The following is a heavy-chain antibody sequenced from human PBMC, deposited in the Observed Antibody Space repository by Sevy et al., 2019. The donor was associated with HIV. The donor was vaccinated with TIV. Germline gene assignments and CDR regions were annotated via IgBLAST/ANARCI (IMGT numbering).Heavy chain of an antibody. D-gene: IGHD6-19*01. V-gene: IGHV4-39*01. CDR1: GGSISGNTYY. CDR3: ARLTNSGWYKIDY. J-gene: IGHJ4*02. Sequence: SENLSLTCTVSGGSISGNTYYWGWIRQPPGKGLEWIGNVYNGGSTYYNPSLKSRLTLWVDTSRNQFSLKLRSVTAADTAVYYCARLTNSGWYKIDYWGQGTLVTVSS. CDR2: VYNGGST.